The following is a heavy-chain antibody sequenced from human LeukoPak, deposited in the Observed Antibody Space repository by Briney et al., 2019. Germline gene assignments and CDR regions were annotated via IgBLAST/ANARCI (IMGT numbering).Heavy chain of an antibody. V-gene: IGHV3-23*01. CDR3: AKDIFSPMIRGVFDP. Sequence: GGSLRLSCAASGFTFSNYAMSWVRQAPGKGLAWVSSISGSGGTTYYADSVKGRFTISRDNSNNTLYLQMNSLRAEDTAVYYCAKDIFSPMIRGVFDPWGQGTLVTVSS. J-gene: IGHJ5*02. CDR1: GFTFSNYA. D-gene: IGHD3-10*01. CDR2: ISGSGGTT.